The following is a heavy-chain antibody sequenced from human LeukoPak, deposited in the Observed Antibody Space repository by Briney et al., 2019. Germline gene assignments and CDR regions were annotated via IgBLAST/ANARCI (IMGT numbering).Heavy chain of an antibody. CDR3: ARLSYRSGWVRWFFDY. D-gene: IGHD6-19*01. CDR1: GDSISDSY. Sequence: PSETLSLTCTVSGDSISDSYWSWIRQPPGKGLEWIGYIYYSGRPNYHPSLRSRVTLSVDTSKNQFSLRLNSATAADTAVYYCARLSYRSGWVRWFFDYWGRGTLVTVSS. CDR2: IYYSGRP. J-gene: IGHJ4*02. V-gene: IGHV4-59*08.